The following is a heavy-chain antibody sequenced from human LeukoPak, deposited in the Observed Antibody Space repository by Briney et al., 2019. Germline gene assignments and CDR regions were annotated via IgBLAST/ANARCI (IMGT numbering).Heavy chain of an antibody. CDR3: ARDLILEGDSDY. CDR2: INPNSGGT. D-gene: IGHD1-1*01. CDR1: GYTFTGYY. V-gene: IGHV1-2*02. J-gene: IGHJ4*02. Sequence: ASVKVSCKASGYTFTGYYMHWVRQAPGQGLEWMGWINPNSGGTNYAQEFQGRVTMTRDTSISTAYMELSRLRSDDTAVYYCARDLILEGDSDYWGQGTLVTVSS.